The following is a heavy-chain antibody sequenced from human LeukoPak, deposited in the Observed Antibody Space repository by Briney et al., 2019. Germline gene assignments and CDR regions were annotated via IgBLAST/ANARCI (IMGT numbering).Heavy chain of an antibody. CDR1: GGSISIYY. CDR2: IYYSGST. CDR3: AREHLGYCSGGSCLNAFDI. V-gene: IGHV4-59*01. Sequence: SETLSLTCTVSGGSISIYYRSWIRQPAKNGLEWIGYIYYSGSTNYNPFLKSRVTISVDTSKNQFSLKLSSVTAADTAVYYCAREHLGYCSGGSCLNAFDIWGQGTMVTVSS. D-gene: IGHD2-15*01. J-gene: IGHJ3*02.